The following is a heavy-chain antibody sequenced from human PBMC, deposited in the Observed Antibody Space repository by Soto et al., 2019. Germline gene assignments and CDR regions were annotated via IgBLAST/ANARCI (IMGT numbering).Heavy chain of an antibody. CDR3: AGRRSFMVNTALDY. CDR2: IYYSGST. Sequence: SETLSLTCTVSGGSISSSSYYWGWIRQPPGKGLEWIGSIYYSGSTYYNPSLKSRVTISVDTSKNQFSLNLSSVTAADTAVYYCAGRRSFMVNTALDYWGQGTLVTVSS. CDR1: GGSISSSSYY. J-gene: IGHJ4*01. D-gene: IGHD4-17*01. V-gene: IGHV4-39*01.